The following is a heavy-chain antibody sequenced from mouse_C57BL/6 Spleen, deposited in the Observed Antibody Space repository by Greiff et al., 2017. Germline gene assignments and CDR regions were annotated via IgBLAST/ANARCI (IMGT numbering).Heavy chain of an antibody. D-gene: IGHD1-1*01. Sequence: EVKVVESGGGLVQPGGSLKLSCAASGFTFSDYYMHWVRQTPGKRLEWVAYISNGGGSTYYPDTVKGRFTISRDNAKNTPYLQMSRLKSEDTAMYYCAREGDNYGGYCDVWGKGTTLTVSS. CDR3: AREGDNYGGYCDV. V-gene: IGHV5-12*01. CDR1: GFTFSDYY. CDR2: ISNGGGST. J-gene: IGHJ1*03.